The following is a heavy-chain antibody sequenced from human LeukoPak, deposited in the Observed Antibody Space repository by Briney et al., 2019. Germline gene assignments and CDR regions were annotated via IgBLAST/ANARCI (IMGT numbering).Heavy chain of an antibody. D-gene: IGHD2-15*01. CDR1: GFTFSSYA. V-gene: IGHV3-23*01. J-gene: IGHJ4*02. CDR2: ISATGGST. CDR3: AKGFIGYCSGGRCSTFDY. Sequence: PGGSLRLSCAASGFTFSSYAMSWVRQAPGKGLGWVSSISATGGSTYYADSVKGRFTISRDNSKNTLYLQMNSLRAEDTAVYYCAKGFIGYCSGGRCSTFDYWGQGTLVTVSS.